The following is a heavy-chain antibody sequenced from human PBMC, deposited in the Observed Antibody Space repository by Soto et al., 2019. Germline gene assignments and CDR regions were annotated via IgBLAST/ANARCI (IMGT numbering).Heavy chain of an antibody. Sequence: QPQLVQSGPEVKRPGASVKVSCKASGYTFTSYGIIWVRQTPGQGLEWVGRISADIGETDYAQTFSGRLTLTTDASTTTSYMALRSLRTDDTSVYYCATGYSSTWAKSWFDPWGQGTLVSVSS. CDR2: ISADIGET. CDR1: GYTFTSYG. CDR3: ATGYSSTWAKSWFDP. D-gene: IGHD6-13*01. V-gene: IGHV1-18*04. J-gene: IGHJ5*02.